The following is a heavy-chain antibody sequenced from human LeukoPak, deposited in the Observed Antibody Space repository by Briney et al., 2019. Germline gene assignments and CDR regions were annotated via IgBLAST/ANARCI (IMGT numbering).Heavy chain of an antibody. V-gene: IGHV3-7*01. J-gene: IGHJ4*02. CDR3: AKDRIVGSTNFFDY. CDR1: GFTFSNYW. Sequence: PGGSLRLSCVVSGFTFSNYWMSWVRQAPGKGLEWVANIKQDESEKYYVDSVKGRFTISRDNAKNSLYLQMNSLRAEDTAVYYCAKDRIVGSTNFFDYWGQGTLVTVSS. CDR2: IKQDESEK. D-gene: IGHD3-22*01.